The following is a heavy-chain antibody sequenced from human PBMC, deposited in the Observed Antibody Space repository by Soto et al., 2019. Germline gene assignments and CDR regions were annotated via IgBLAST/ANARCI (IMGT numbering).Heavy chain of an antibody. D-gene: IGHD4-17*01. CDR2: IYYSGST. Sequence: SQTLCLTCTVAEGSSSSLGYCCSLIHQHPGKGLEWIGYIYYSGSTYYNPSLNSRVTISVDTSKNQFSLKLSSVTAADTAVYYCARVAGGDYVPSFAYWRQGTFVIVSP. CDR1: EGSSSSLGYC. J-gene: IGHJ1*01. CDR3: ARVAGGDYVPSFAY. V-gene: IGHV4-31*03.